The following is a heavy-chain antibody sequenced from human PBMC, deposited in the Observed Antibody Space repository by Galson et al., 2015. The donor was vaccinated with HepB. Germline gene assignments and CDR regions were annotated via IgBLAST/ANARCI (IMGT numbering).Heavy chain of an antibody. D-gene: IGHD2-15*01. CDR3: ARLLAPRDWFDP. V-gene: IGHV4-39*01. Sequence: SETLSLTCTVSGASISSSSYYWGWIRQPPGKGLEWIGTIYYSGNTYYNPSLKSRVTISVDTSKEQFSLKLSSVTAADTAIYYCARLLAPRDWFDPWGQGTLVTVSS. CDR1: GASISSSSYY. CDR2: IYYSGNT. J-gene: IGHJ5*02.